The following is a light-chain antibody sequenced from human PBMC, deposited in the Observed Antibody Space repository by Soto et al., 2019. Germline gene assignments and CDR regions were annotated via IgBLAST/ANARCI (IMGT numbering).Light chain of an antibody. CDR2: DAF. J-gene: IGKJ4*01. Sequence: DIQMTQSPSSLSAFVGDSITITCQASQDIKNYLNWYQHKPGKAPKLLIYDAFKSDTGVPSRFSGCGSGTDFTFTINSLQPEDIATYFCQQYDSLPPTFGGGTRV. CDR1: QDIKNY. V-gene: IGKV1-33*01. CDR3: QQYDSLPPT.